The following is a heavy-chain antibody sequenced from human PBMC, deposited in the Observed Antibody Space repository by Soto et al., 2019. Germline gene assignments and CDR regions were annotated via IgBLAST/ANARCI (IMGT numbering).Heavy chain of an antibody. Sequence: ASVKVSCKASGYTFTNYALHWVRQAPGQRLEWMGWINTGNANTKSSQKFQDRVTITRDTSANTAYMELSSLRSEDTAVYYCARGGSLWFGELSAYYYGMDVWGQGTTVTVSS. CDR2: INTGNANT. D-gene: IGHD3-10*01. V-gene: IGHV1-3*04. CDR1: GYTFTNYA. CDR3: ARGGSLWFGELSAYYYGMDV. J-gene: IGHJ6*02.